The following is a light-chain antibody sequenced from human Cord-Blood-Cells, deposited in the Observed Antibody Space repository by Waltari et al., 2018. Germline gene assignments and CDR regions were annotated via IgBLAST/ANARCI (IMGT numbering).Light chain of an antibody. V-gene: IGKV3-20*01. CDR3: QQYGSSPT. J-gene: IGKJ3*01. Sequence: ELVLTQSPGTLSLSPGERAPLSCRASQSVSSSYLTWYQQKPGQAPRLLIYGASSRATGIPDRFSVSGSETDFTLTISRLEPEDFAVYYCQQYGSSPTFGPETKVDIK. CDR1: QSVSSSY. CDR2: GAS.